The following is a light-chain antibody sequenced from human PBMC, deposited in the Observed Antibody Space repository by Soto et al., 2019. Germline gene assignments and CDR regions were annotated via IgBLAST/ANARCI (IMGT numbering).Light chain of an antibody. J-gene: IGLJ1*01. V-gene: IGLV2-8*01. Sequence: QSVLTQPPSASGSLGQSVTISCTGTSSDVGAYNYVSWYQQHPGKAPKLMIYEVTRRPSGVPDRFSGSKSGNTASLNVSGLQAEDEADYCCCSYADNTDYVFGTGTKV. CDR2: EVT. CDR1: SSDVGAYNY. CDR3: CSYADNTDYV.